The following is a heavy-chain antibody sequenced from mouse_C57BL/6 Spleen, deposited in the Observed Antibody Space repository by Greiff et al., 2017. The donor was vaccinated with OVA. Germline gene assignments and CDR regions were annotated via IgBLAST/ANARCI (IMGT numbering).Heavy chain of an antibody. CDR2: INPSTGGT. Sequence: VQLQQSGPELVKPGASVKISCKASGYSFTGYYMNWVKQSPEKSLEWIGEINPSTGGTTYNQKFKAKATLTVDKSSSTAYMQLKSLTSEDSAVYYCARRIYYGNHEDYFDYWGQGTTLTVSS. D-gene: IGHD2-1*01. CDR1: GYSFTGYY. V-gene: IGHV1-42*01. CDR3: ARRIYYGNHEDYFDY. J-gene: IGHJ2*01.